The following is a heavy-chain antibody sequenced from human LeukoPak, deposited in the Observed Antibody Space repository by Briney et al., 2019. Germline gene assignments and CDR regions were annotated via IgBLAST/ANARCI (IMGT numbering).Heavy chain of an antibody. CDR3: ARDLLVEW. CDR2: ISSSSSYI. J-gene: IGHJ4*02. D-gene: IGHD3-3*01. V-gene: IGHV3-21*01. Sequence: GGSLRLSCAASGVTFSSYSMNWVRQAPGKGLEWVSSISSSSSYIYYADSVKGRFTISRDNTKNSLYLQVNSLRAEDTAVYYCARDLLVEWWGQGTLVTVSS. CDR1: GVTFSSYS.